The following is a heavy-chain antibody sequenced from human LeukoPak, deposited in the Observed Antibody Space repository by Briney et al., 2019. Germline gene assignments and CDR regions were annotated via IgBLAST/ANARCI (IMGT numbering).Heavy chain of an antibody. CDR2: IWYDGSNK. Sequence: QPGGSLRLSCAASGFTFSSYGMHWVRQAPGKGLEWVAVIWYDGSNKYYADSVKGRFTISRDNSKNTLYLRMNSLRAEDTAVYYCASSANYYYYYGMDVWGQGTTVTVSS. V-gene: IGHV3-33*01. CDR3: ASSANYYYYYGMDV. CDR1: GFTFSSYG. J-gene: IGHJ6*02.